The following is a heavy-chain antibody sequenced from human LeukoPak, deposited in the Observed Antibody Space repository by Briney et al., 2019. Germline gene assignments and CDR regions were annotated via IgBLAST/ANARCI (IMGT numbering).Heavy chain of an antibody. V-gene: IGHV1-46*01. CDR2: INPSGGST. CDR1: GYTFTGYY. CDR3: ARAYYYDSSGYYRDY. Sequence: ASVKVSCKASGYTFTGYYMHWARQAPGQGLEWMGIINPSGGSTSYAQKFQGRVTMTRDTSTSTVYMELSSLRSEDTAVYYCARAYYYDSSGYYRDYWGQGTLVTVSS. J-gene: IGHJ4*02. D-gene: IGHD3-22*01.